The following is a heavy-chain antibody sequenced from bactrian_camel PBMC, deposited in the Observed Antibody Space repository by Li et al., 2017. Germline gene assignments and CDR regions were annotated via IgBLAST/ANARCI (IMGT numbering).Heavy chain of an antibody. V-gene: IGHV3S67*01. CDR2: INSDGNT. CDR1: GYRFSNYC. CDR3: AADIPEKSTMG. J-gene: IGHJ4*01. Sequence: DVQLVESGGGSVQAGGSLLLSSAASGYRFSNYCMAWFRQAPGNECELVSIINSDGNTYYADSVKGRFTISRDNTRNTLYLQLNSLKSEDTAVYYCAADIPEKSTMGWGQGTQVTVS. D-gene: IGHD3*01.